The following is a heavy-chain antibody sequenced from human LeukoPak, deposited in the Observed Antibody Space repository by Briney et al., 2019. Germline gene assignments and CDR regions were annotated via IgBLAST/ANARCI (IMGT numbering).Heavy chain of an antibody. J-gene: IGHJ1*01. V-gene: IGHV1-69*06. CDR2: IIPIFGTT. CDR3: ARDYYYDSSVYHPAEYFNH. CDR1: GGTFSSYG. Sequence: GASVKVSCKASGGTFSSYGISWVRQAPGQGLEWMARIIPIFGTTNYAQKFQGRVTITADTSTSIAYMDLRSLRSEDTAVYYCARDYYYDSSVYHPAEYFNHWGQGTLVTVSS. D-gene: IGHD3-22*01.